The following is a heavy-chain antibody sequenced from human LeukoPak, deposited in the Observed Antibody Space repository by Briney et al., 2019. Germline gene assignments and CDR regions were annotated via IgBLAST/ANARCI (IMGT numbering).Heavy chain of an antibody. J-gene: IGHJ4*02. CDR2: ISYDGSNK. Sequence: GGSLRLSCAASGFTFSSYGMHWVRQAPGKGLEWVAVISYDGSNKYYTDSVKGRFTISRDNSKNTLYLQMNSLRADDTAVYYCAKASASYWGYFDYWGQGTLVTVSS. D-gene: IGHD3-16*01. CDR1: GFTFSSYG. V-gene: IGHV3-30*18. CDR3: AKASASYWGYFDY.